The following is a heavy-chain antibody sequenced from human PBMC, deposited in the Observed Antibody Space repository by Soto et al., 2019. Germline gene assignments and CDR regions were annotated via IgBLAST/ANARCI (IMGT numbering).Heavy chain of an antibody. Sequence: GGSLRLSCAASGFTFSSYAMSWVRQAPGKGLEWVSAISGSGGSTYYADSVKGRFTISRDNSKNTLYLQMNSLRAEDTAVYYCAKVVHDYSNPLWGDYYFLDFWGKGTSVTGSS. CDR1: GFTFSSYA. J-gene: IGHJ6*03. V-gene: IGHV3-23*01. CDR3: AKVVHDYSNPLWGDYYFLDF. D-gene: IGHD4-4*01. CDR2: ISGSGGST.